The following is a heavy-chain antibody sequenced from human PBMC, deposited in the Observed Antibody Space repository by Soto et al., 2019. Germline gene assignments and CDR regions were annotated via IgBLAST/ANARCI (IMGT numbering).Heavy chain of an antibody. V-gene: IGHV1-69*01. CDR3: ATNYDCSDYDSHYNYYGMDV. D-gene: IGHD4-17*01. CDR2: IIPIFGSA. Sequence: SVNVSFKASGRTFISNSMSFLRQAPGQGLEWRGGIIPIFGSANYTKKFQGRVTITANESTSSADMELSSLRSEDTAEYYCATNYDCSDYDSHYNYYGMDVWVQGTTVTVSS. J-gene: IGHJ6*02. CDR1: GRTFISNS.